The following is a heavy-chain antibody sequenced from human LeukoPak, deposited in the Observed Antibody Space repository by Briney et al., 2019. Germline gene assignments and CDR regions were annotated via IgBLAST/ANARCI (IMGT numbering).Heavy chain of an antibody. CDR1: GFTFADYS. CDR3: TRGGVVVA. D-gene: IGHD2-21*01. V-gene: IGHV3-49*04. Sequence: GGSLGLSCTTSGFTFADYSMSWVRQAPGKGLEWVGLIRSKAYGGTTEYAASVKGRFSISRDDFKSIAHLQMNSLKTEDTAVYYCTRGGVVVAWGQGTLVTVSS. CDR2: IRSKAYGGTT. J-gene: IGHJ5*02.